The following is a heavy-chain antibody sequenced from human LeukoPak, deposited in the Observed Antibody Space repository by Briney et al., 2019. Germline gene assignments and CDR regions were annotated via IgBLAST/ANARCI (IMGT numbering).Heavy chain of an antibody. CDR1: GFTFSSYA. CDR2: ISGSGGST. Sequence: GGSLRLSCAASGFTFSSYAMSWVRQAPGKGLEWVSAISGSGGSTYYADSVKGRFTISRDNSKNTLYLQMNSLRAEDTAVYYCASYCSGGSCSSNIDYWGQGTLVTVSS. V-gene: IGHV3-23*01. J-gene: IGHJ4*02. D-gene: IGHD2-15*01. CDR3: ASYCSGGSCSSNIDY.